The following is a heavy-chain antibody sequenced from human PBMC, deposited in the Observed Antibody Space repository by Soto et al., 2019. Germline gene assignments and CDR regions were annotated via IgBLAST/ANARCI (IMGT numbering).Heavy chain of an antibody. Sequence: VGSLRLSCSASGFTFGSYSMSWVRQAPGKGLEWVSSISGSAGTTYYADSVKGHFTISRDNSKSTLYLQMNSLRVEDTAVYYCAKEWSSGMDVWGQGTTVTVSS. J-gene: IGHJ6*02. CDR3: AKEWSSGMDV. CDR2: ISGSAGTT. D-gene: IGHD2-15*01. CDR1: GFTFGSYS. V-gene: IGHV3-23*01.